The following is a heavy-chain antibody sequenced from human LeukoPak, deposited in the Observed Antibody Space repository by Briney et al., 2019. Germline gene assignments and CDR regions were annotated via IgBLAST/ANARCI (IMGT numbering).Heavy chain of an antibody. CDR3: ARDNMVRGVIVPWFDP. CDR1: GGTFSSYA. CDR2: IIPIFGTA. J-gene: IGHJ5*02. V-gene: IGHV1-69*13. D-gene: IGHD3-10*01. Sequence: SVKVSCKASGGTFSSYAISWVRQAPGQGLEWMRGIIPIFGTANYAQKFQGRVTITADESTSTAYMELSSLRSEDMAVYYCARDNMVRGVIVPWFDPWGQGTLVTVSS.